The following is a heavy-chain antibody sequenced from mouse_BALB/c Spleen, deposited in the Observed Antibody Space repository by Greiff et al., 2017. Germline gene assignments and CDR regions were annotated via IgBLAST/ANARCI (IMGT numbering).Heavy chain of an antibody. Sequence: EVQLQQSGAELVRSGASVKLSCTASGFNIKDYYMHWVKQRPEQGLEWIGWIDPENGDTEYAPKFQGKATMTADTSSNTAYLQLSSLTSEDTAVYYCKMSEGMDYWGQGTSVTVSS. CDR1: GFNIKDYY. CDR2: IDPENGDT. V-gene: IGHV14-4*02. CDR3: KMSEGMDY. J-gene: IGHJ4*01.